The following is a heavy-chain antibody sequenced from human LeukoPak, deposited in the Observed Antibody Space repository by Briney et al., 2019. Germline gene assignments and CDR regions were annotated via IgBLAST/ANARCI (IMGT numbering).Heavy chain of an antibody. CDR1: GFNFDDYG. J-gene: IGHJ4*02. D-gene: IGHD5-18*01. CDR2: IRYDGSNK. V-gene: IGHV3-30*02. CDR3: ANDLGWIQLNLG. Sequence: GGSLRLSCEVSGFNFDDYGMSWVRQAPGKGLEWVAFIRYDGSNKYYADSVKGRFTISRDNSKNTVYLQMNSLRAEDTAVYYCANDLGWIQLNLGRGQGTLVTVSS.